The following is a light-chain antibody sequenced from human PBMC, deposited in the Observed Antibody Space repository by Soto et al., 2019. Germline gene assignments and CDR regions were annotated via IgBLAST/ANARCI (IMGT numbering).Light chain of an antibody. V-gene: IGKV1-27*01. Sequence: DIRVPQSPPSLSASGGDRATTTCRASRDINNSLAWYQQIPGRAPKLLIYGASSLQSGVPSRFSGSGSGTYFVLTITNLQPEDVATYYCQKYNKAPWIFGQGTKV. CDR2: GAS. CDR1: RDINNS. CDR3: QKYNKAPWI. J-gene: IGKJ1*01.